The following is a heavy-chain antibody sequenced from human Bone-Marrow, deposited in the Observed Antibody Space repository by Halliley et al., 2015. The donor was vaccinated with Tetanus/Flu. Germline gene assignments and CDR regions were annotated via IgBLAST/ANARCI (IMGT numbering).Heavy chain of an antibody. CDR1: DESLSGYY. Sequence: TLSLTCAVVDESLSGYYWSWLRQPPGKGLEWIGEISHSGSARYNSALRSRVTMSVDTSRSQFSLKLRSVTAADTAVYYCARHRLMYFFDHWGQGTPITVSS. J-gene: IGHJ4*02. CDR2: ISHSGSA. CDR3: ARHRLMYFFDH. D-gene: IGHD2-8*01. V-gene: IGHV4-34*10.